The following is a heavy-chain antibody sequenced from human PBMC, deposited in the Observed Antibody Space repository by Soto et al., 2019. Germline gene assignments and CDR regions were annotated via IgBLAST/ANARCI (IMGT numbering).Heavy chain of an antibody. J-gene: IGHJ1*01. CDR1: GGSIRSGGYN. CDR3: ARDMGKLITPEQ. D-gene: IGHD7-27*01. V-gene: IGHV4-31*03. CDR2: IFHTGNT. Sequence: SETLSLTCTVSGGSIRSGGYNWSWIRQLPGKGLEWIGYIFHTGNTYYNPSLKSRVTISVDTSQNQFSLRLSSVTAADTALYYCARDMGKLITPEQWGQGVLVTVSS.